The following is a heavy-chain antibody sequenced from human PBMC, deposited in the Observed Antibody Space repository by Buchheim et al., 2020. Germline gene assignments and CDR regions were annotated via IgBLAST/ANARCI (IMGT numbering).Heavy chain of an antibody. V-gene: IGHV3-73*02. CDR1: GFTFSGSA. CDR2: IRSKANCYAT. Sequence: EVQLVESGGGLVQPGGSLKLSCAASGFTFSGSAMHWVRQASGKGLEWVGRIRSKANCYATAYAASVKGRFTISRDDSKNTAYLQMNSLKTEDTAVYYCTRRRPYDSSGYSNLGWGQGTL. D-gene: IGHD3-22*01. J-gene: IGHJ4*02. CDR3: TRRRPYDSSGYSNLG.